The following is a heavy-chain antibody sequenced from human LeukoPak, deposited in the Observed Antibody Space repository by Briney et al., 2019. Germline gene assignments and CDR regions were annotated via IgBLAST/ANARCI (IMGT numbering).Heavy chain of an antibody. CDR2: IYYSGST. J-gene: IGHJ5*02. Sequence: PSETLPLTCTVSGGSISSSSYYWGWIRQPPGKGLEWIGSIYYSGSTYYNPSLKSRVTISVDTSKNQFSLKLSSVTAADTAVYYCAREMTTSNWFDPWGQGTLVTVSS. V-gene: IGHV4-39*07. CDR1: GGSISSSSYY. CDR3: AREMTTSNWFDP. D-gene: IGHD4-17*01.